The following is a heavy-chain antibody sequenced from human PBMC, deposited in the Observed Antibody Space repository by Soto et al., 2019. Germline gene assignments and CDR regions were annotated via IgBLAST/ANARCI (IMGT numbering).Heavy chain of an antibody. CDR1: GGSISSGDYY. J-gene: IGHJ4*02. V-gene: IGHV4-30-4*01. CDR3: AREGGYLRYFDY. Sequence: QLQLQESGPGLVKPSQTLSLTCTVSGGSISSGDYYWSWIRQPPGKGLEWIGYIYYSGRTYYNPSLKSRVTISVDTSKNQFSLKLSSVTAAVTAVYYCAREGGYLRYFDYWGQGTLVTVSS. D-gene: IGHD3-16*01. CDR2: IYYSGRT.